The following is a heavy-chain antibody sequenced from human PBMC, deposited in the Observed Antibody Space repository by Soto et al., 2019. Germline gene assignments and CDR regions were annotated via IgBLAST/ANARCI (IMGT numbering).Heavy chain of an antibody. CDR1: GFTFGDYW. D-gene: IGHD3-3*01. J-gene: IGHJ6*02. V-gene: IGHV3-74*03. CDR2: MTGDGRTT. Sequence: GGSLRLSCAASGFTFGDYWMHWVRQPPGKGPEWVSRMTGDGRTTQYADSVKGRFTASRDNAKSTLYLQMNSLRADDSAVYYCARGGVYGGDHYYTAMDVWGQGTTVTVSS. CDR3: ARGGVYGGDHYYTAMDV.